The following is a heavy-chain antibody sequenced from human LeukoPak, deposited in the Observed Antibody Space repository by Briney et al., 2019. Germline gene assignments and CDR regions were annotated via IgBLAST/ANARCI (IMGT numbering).Heavy chain of an antibody. CDR1: GGSISSYY. V-gene: IGHV4-59*12. CDR3: ARDSSSDWYVHPGYYFDY. CDR2: IYYSGST. D-gene: IGHD6-19*01. J-gene: IGHJ4*02. Sequence: SETLSLTCAVAGGSISSYYWSWIRQPPGKGLEWIGYIYYSGSTNYNPSLKSRVTISVDTSKNQFSLKLSSVTAADTAVYYCARDSSSDWYVHPGYYFDYWGQGTLVTVSS.